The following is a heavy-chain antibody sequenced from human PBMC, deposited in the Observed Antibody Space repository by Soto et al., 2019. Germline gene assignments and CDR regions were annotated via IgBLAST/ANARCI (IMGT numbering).Heavy chain of an antibody. CDR1: GFTFSSYI. CDR3: ARYIPGVRYYGMDV. D-gene: IGHD2-2*01. CDR2: ISRSSSSI. J-gene: IGHJ6*02. V-gene: IGHV3-21*04. Sequence: GGSLRLSCAASGFTFSSYIMNWVRQAPGKGLEWVSSISRSSSSIYYADSVKGRFTISRDNSRNTLYLEMYSLRAEDTAVYYCARYIPGVRYYGMDVWGQGTTVTVSS.